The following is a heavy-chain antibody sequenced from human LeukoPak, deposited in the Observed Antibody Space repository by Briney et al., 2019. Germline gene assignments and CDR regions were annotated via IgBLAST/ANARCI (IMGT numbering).Heavy chain of an antibody. Sequence: PSETLSLTCTVSGGSISSGGYYWSWIRQHPGKGLEWIGYIYYSGSTYYNPSLKSRVTISVDTSKNQFSLKLSSVTAADTAVYYCARDLGDDYTIRFNFDYWGQGTLVTVSS. CDR2: IYYSGST. D-gene: IGHD5-24*01. CDR1: GGSISSGGYY. J-gene: IGHJ4*02. CDR3: ARDLGDDYTIRFNFDY. V-gene: IGHV4-31*03.